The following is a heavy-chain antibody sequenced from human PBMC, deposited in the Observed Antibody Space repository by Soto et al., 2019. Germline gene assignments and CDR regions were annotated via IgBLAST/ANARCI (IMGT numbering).Heavy chain of an antibody. V-gene: IGHV3-11*06. CDR2: ISGSGTYT. CDR1: GFTFSDYY. J-gene: IGHJ4*02. D-gene: IGHD2-21*02. CDR3: VRGGSYCGGDCFDY. Sequence: QVQLVESGGGLVKPGGSLRLSCAASGFTFSDYYMSWIRQAPGKGLEWVSYISGSGTYTNYGDSVKGRFTISRDNAKNSLYLQMNSLRAEDTAVYYCVRGGSYCGGDCFDYRGQGTLVTGSS.